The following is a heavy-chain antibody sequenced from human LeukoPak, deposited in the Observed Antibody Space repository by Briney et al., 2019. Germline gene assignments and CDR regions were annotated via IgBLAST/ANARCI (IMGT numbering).Heavy chain of an antibody. CDR1: GYTFTSYA. V-gene: IGHV7-4-1*02. D-gene: IGHD3-10*01. CDR3: AREGLWFGTRGIGINWFDP. Sequence: GASVKVSCKASGYTFTSYAMNWVRQAPGQGLEWMGWINTNTGNPTYAQGFTGRFVFSLDTSVSTAYLQISSLKAEDTAVYYCAREGLWFGTRGIGINWFDPWGQGTLVTVSS. J-gene: IGHJ5*02. CDR2: INTNTGNP.